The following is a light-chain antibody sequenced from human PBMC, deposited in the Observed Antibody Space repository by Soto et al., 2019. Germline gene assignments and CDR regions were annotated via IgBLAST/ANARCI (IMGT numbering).Light chain of an antibody. Sequence: EIVMTQSPATLSVSPGERATLSCRASQSVSSNLAWYQQKPGQAPRLLIYGASTRATGIPARFSGSGSGTEFTLTCSSLQSKDFAVYYCQQYNNWPPWTFGQGTKVEIK. V-gene: IGKV3-15*01. CDR2: GAS. CDR3: QQYNNWPPWT. CDR1: QSVSSN. J-gene: IGKJ1*01.